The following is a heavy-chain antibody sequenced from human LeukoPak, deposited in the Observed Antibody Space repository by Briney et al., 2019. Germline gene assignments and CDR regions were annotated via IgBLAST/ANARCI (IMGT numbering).Heavy chain of an antibody. CDR2: LYSGGST. Sequence: EPGGPLRLSCAASGITVSANYMSWVRQAPGKGLEWVSILYSGGSTYYADSVKGRFTISRDNSKNTLFLQMNSLRGEDTAVYYCARDLNPFYFGMGVWGQGTRVTVSS. CDR3: ARDLNPFYFGMGV. J-gene: IGHJ6*02. CDR1: GITVSANY. V-gene: IGHV3-53*01.